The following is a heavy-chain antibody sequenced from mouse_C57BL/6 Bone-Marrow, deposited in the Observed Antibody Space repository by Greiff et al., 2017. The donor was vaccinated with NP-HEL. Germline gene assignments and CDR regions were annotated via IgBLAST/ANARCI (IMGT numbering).Heavy chain of an antibody. Sequence: EVKVVESGGGLVQPGGSLKLSCAASGFTFSDYYMYWVRQTPEKRLEWVAYISNGGGSTYYPDTVKGRFTISRDNAKNTLYLQMSRLKSEDTAMYYCARLGTWFAYWGQGTLVTVSA. CDR2: ISNGGGST. CDR3: ARLGTWFAY. J-gene: IGHJ3*01. V-gene: IGHV5-12*01. CDR1: GFTFSDYY.